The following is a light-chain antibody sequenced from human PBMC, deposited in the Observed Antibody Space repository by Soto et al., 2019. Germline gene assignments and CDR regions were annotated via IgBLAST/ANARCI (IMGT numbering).Light chain of an antibody. CDR2: DVT. CDR3: CSYTDIALDVV. V-gene: IGLV2-14*01. Sequence: QSVLTQPASVSGSPGQSITISCTGTSSDIGDYDYVSRYQHLPGKAPKLLIFDVTHRPSGVSDRFSGSKSGNTASLTISGVRPEDEADYYCCSYTDIALDVVFGGGTKLTVL. CDR1: SSDIGDYDY. J-gene: IGLJ2*01.